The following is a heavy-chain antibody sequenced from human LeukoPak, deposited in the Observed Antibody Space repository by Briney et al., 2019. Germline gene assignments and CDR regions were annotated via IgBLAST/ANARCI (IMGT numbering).Heavy chain of an antibody. J-gene: IGHJ3*02. D-gene: IGHD6-13*01. CDR1: GGSISSGGYY. Sequence: SETLSLTCTVSGGSISSGGYYWSWIRQPPGKGLEWIGYIYYSGSTNYNPSLKSRVTISVDTSKNQFSLKLSSVTAADTAVYYCARPRGIYSSTWYGAFDIWGQGTMVTVSS. CDR2: IYYSGST. V-gene: IGHV4-61*08. CDR3: ARPRGIYSSTWYGAFDI.